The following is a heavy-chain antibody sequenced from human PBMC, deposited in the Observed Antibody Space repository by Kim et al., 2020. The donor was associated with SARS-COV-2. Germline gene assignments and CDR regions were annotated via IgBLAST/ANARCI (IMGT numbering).Heavy chain of an antibody. Sequence: GGSLRLSCVASGFTFSDYAMTWVRQAPGKGLEWVSVISVSVGGTYYGDSVKGRFTISRDNSKNTLYLQMNSLRAEDTAIYYCAKVYGNSRYLFDYWGQGTLVTVSS. CDR2: ISVSVGGT. CDR1: GFTFSDYA. V-gene: IGHV3-23*01. CDR3: AKVYGNSRYLFDY. D-gene: IGHD6-13*01. J-gene: IGHJ4*02.